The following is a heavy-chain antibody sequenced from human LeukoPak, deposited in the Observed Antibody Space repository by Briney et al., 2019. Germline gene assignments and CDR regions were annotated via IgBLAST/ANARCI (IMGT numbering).Heavy chain of an antibody. CDR2: ISYDGSNK. J-gene: IGHJ4*02. CDR1: GFTFSTYP. CDR3: ARDGISWGSGSYCDY. Sequence: GRSLRLSCEASGFTFSTYPMHWVRQAPGKGLEWVAVISYDGSNKNYADSVKGRFAISRDNSKNTLYLQMNSLREEDTAVYYCARDGISWGSGSYCDYWGQGTLVTVSS. V-gene: IGHV3-30*01. D-gene: IGHD3-10*01.